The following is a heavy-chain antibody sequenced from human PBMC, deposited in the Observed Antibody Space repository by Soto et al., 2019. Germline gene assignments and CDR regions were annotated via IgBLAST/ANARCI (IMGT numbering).Heavy chain of an antibody. CDR3: ARGPYYYYGMDV. J-gene: IGHJ6*02. Sequence: NPSLKSRVTISVDRSKNQFSLKLSSVTAADTAVYYCARGPYYYYGMDVWGQGTTVTVSS. V-gene: IGHV4-30-2*01.